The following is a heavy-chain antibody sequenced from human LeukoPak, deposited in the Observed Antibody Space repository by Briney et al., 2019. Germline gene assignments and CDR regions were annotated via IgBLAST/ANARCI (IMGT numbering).Heavy chain of an antibody. D-gene: IGHD5-12*01. V-gene: IGHV3-7*01. CDR1: GFTFSSHW. J-gene: IGHJ4*02. CDR3: ASKGGYDHH. CDR2: VNQDGGAK. Sequence: PGGSLRLSCVTSGFTFSSHWMFWVRQAPGKGLEWVANVNQDGGAKFYVDSVKGRFTISRDNAKNSLYLQMTSLRVEETAVYFCASKGGYDHHWGQGTLVTVSS.